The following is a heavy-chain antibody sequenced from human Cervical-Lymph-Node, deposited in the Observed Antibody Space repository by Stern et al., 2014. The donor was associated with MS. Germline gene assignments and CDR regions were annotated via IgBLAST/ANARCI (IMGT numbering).Heavy chain of an antibody. CDR3: VRDRGLTTVTSYFDY. Sequence: QLVQSGGGLVEPGGSLRLSCAASGFNFRTFTMSWVRQAPGKGLQCVSSISSSNGYTYYADSVKGRFTVSRDNAKTSLYLQMDSLRVEDTAVYYCVRDRGLTTVTSYFDYWGQGILVTVSS. CDR2: ISSSNGYT. V-gene: IGHV3-21*01. J-gene: IGHJ4*02. CDR1: GFNFRTFT. D-gene: IGHD4-17*01.